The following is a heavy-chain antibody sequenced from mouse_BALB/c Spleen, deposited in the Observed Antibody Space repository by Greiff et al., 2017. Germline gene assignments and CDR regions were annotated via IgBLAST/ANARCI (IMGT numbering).Heavy chain of an antibody. Sequence: DVMLVESGGDLVKPGGSLKLSCAASGFTFSSYGMSWVRQTPDKRLEWVATISSGGSYTYYPDSVKGRFTISRDNAKNTQYLQMSSLKSEDTAMYYCARQKAPFDYWGQGTTVTVSS. CDR1: GFTFSSYG. V-gene: IGHV5-6*02. J-gene: IGHJ2*01. CDR3: ARQKAPFDY. CDR2: ISSGGSYT.